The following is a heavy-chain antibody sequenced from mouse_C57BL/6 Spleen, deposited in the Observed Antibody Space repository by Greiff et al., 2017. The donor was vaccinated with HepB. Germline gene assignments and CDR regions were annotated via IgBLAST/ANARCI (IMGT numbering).Heavy chain of an antibody. CDR1: GYAFSSYW. D-gene: IGHD1-1*01. CDR3: ARYYGSSLYYYAMDY. Sequence: VQLQQSGAELVKPGASVKISCKASGYAFSSYWMNWVKQRPGKGLEWIGQIYPGDGDTNYNGKFKGKATLTADKSSSTAYMQLSSLTSEDSSVYFCARYYGSSLYYYAMDYWGQGTSVTVSS. V-gene: IGHV1-80*01. J-gene: IGHJ4*01. CDR2: IYPGDGDT.